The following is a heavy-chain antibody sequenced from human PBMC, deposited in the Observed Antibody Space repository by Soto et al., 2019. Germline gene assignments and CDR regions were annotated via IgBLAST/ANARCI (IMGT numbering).Heavy chain of an antibody. CDR3: ARAPLGIIVAPDY. V-gene: IGHV3-23*01. Sequence: GGSLRLSCVASGFTFSNYAMHWVRQAPGKGLEWVSTVGSEGTNTYYTASVKGRFTISRDNSKNTLYLQMNSLRAEDTAVYYCARAPLGIIVAPDYWGQGTLVTVSS. D-gene: IGHD3-22*01. CDR2: VGSEGTNT. J-gene: IGHJ4*02. CDR1: GFTFSNYA.